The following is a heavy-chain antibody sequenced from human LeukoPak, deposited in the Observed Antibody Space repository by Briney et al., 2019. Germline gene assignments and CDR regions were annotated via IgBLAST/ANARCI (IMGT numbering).Heavy chain of an antibody. J-gene: IGHJ6*02. CDR1: GYTFTSYG. D-gene: IGHD6-19*01. CDR2: ISAYNGNT. Sequence: ASVKVSCKASGYTFTSYGISWVRQAPEQGLEWMGWISAYNGNTNYAQKLQGRVTMTTDTSTSTAYMELRSLRSDDTAVYYCARDSSGWWGTYGMDVWGQGTTVTVSS. V-gene: IGHV1-18*01. CDR3: ARDSSGWWGTYGMDV.